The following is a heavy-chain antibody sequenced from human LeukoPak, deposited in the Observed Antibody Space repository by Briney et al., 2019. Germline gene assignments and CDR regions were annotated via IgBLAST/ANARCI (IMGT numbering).Heavy chain of an antibody. D-gene: IGHD4-11*01. CDR2: IYYSGST. CDR1: GGSISSSSYY. Sequence: SETLSLTCTVSGGSISSSSYYWGWIRQPPGKGLEWIGSIYYSGSTYYNPSLKSRVTISVDTSKNQFSLKLSSVTAADTAVYYCARAGGPTVTIDYWGQGTLVTVSS. CDR3: ARAGGPTVTIDY. V-gene: IGHV4-39*07. J-gene: IGHJ4*02.